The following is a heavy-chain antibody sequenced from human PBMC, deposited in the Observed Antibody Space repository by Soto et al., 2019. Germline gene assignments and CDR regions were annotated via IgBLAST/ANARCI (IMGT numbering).Heavy chain of an antibody. D-gene: IGHD3-22*01. CDR2: IYYSGST. CDR3: ARGDYYDSSGLPRGDDAFDI. CDR1: GGSISSYY. Sequence: QVQLQESGPGLVKPSETLSLTCTVSGGSISSYYWSWIRQPPGKGLEWIGYIYYSGSTNYNPSLKSRVTISVDTSKNQFSLKLSSVTAADTAVYYCARGDYYDSSGLPRGDDAFDIWGQGTMVTVSS. V-gene: IGHV4-59*01. J-gene: IGHJ3*02.